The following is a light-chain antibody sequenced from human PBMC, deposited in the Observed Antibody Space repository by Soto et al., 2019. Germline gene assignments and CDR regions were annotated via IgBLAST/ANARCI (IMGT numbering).Light chain of an antibody. Sequence: QSVLTQSPSASASLGASVKLTCTLSSGHSTYAIAWHQQQPEKGPRYLMKLNSDGSHRKGDGIPDRFSGSSSGAERYLTISSLQSEDEADYYCQTWGTGIWVFGGGTQLTVL. CDR1: SGHSTYA. CDR2: LNSDGSH. J-gene: IGLJ3*02. CDR3: QTWGTGIWV. V-gene: IGLV4-69*01.